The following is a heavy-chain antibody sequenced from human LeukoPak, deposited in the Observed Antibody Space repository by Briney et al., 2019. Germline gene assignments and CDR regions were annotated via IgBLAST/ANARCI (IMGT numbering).Heavy chain of an antibody. Sequence: PSEALSLTCSVSGGSVSSGSYYWTWIRQPPGKGLDWIGYIYYSGSTNYNPSLKSRVTISVDTYKNQFSLKLSSVTAADTAVYYCARQLRWGDFDYWGQGTLVTVSS. CDR2: IYYSGST. D-gene: IGHD4-23*01. J-gene: IGHJ4*02. CDR1: GGSVSSGSYY. CDR3: ARQLRWGDFDY. V-gene: IGHV4-61*01.